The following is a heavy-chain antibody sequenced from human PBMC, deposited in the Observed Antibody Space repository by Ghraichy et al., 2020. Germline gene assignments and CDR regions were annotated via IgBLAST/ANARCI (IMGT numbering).Heavy chain of an antibody. CDR2: IYSGGST. J-gene: IGHJ4*02. CDR1: GFTVSSNY. Sequence: LTCAASGFTVSSNYMSWVRQAPGKGLEWVSVIYSGGSTYYADSVKGRFTISRDNSKNTLYLQMNSLRAEDTAVYYCARGPPYYDYVWGSYRNDYYFDYWGQGTLVTVSS. V-gene: IGHV3-53*01. CDR3: ARGPPYYDYVWGSYRNDYYFDY. D-gene: IGHD3-16*02.